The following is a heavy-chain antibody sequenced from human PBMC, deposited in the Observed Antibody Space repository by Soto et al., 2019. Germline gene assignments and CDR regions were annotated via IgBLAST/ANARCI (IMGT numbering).Heavy chain of an antibody. CDR1: GFTFSSYA. CDR2: ISYDGSNK. Sequence: GSLRLSCAASGFTFSSYAMHWVRQAPGKGLEWVALISYDGSNKFYADSVKGRFTISRDNSKNTLYLQMNSLRAEDTAVYYCTRNVWFGGVVYFDYWGQGTLVTVSS. CDR3: TRNVWFGGVVYFDY. D-gene: IGHD3-10*01. J-gene: IGHJ4*02. V-gene: IGHV3-30*14.